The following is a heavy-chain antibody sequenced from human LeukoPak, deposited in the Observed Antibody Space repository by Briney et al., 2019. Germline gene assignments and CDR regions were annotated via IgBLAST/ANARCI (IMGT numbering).Heavy chain of an antibody. D-gene: IGHD2-2*01. CDR2: IYYSGST. CDR3: ARRTVPATAPDY. V-gene: IGHV4-59*01. CDR1: GGSISSYY. J-gene: IGHJ4*02. Sequence: SETLSLTCTVSGGSISSYYWSWIRQPPGKGLEWIGYIYYSGSTNYNPSLKSRVTISVDTSKNQFSLKLSSVTAADTAVYYCARRTVPATAPDYWGQGTLVTVSS.